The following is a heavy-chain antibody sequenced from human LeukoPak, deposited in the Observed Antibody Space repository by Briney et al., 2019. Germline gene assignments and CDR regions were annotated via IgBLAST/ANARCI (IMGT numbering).Heavy chain of an antibody. CDR3: ARESDYGDYVY. D-gene: IGHD4-17*01. V-gene: IGHV3-48*03. Sequence: GGSLRLSCAASGFTFSSYEMNWVRQAPGKGLEWLSYISSSGSTIYYADSVKGRFTISRDNAKNSLYLQMDSLRAEDTAVYYCARESDYGDYVYWGQGTLVTVSS. J-gene: IGHJ4*02. CDR2: ISSSGSTI. CDR1: GFTFSSYE.